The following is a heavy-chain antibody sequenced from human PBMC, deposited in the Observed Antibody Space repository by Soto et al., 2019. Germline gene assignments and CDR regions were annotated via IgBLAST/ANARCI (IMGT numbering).Heavy chain of an antibody. CDR2: FIPIFGTA. Sequence: QVQLVQSGAEVKKPGSSVKFSCKASGVTLSSYAISCVRQAPGQGLEWMGGFIPIFGTANYAQKFQGRVTITADEFTSTAYMELSSLRSEDTAVYYCARGVAQLVRRCFDHWVKATQVTVSS. J-gene: IGHJ5*02. CDR1: GVTLSSYA. D-gene: IGHD1-1*01. CDR3: ARGVAQLVRRCFDH. V-gene: IGHV1-69*01.